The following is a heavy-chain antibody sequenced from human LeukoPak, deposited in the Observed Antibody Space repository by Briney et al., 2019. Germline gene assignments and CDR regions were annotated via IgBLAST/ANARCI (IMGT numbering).Heavy chain of an antibody. Sequence: GASVKVSCTASGYTFTGYYMHWVRQAPGQGLEWVGWINPDSGGTNYVQKFQGRVTITRDTSISTAYMELSRLRSDDTAVYYCARDEGNTMVRGVILYYFDCGSEGRLVTV. CDR3: ARDEGNTMVRGVILYYFDC. D-gene: IGHD3-10*01. CDR1: GYTFTGYY. J-gene: IGHJ4*02. V-gene: IGHV1-2*02. CDR2: INPDSGGT.